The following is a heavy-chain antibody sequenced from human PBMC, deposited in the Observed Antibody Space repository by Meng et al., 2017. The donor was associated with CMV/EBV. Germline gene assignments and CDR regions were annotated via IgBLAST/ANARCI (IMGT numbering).Heavy chain of an antibody. Sequence: GGSLKISCAASGFTFSNAWMSWVRQAPGKGLEWVGRIKSKTDGGTTDYAAPVKGRFTISRDDSKNTLYLQMNSLKTEDTAVYYCTSELGYCSSTSCYVDYWGQGTLVTVSS. V-gene: IGHV3-15*01. CDR1: GFTFSNAW. CDR2: IKSKTDGGTT. J-gene: IGHJ4*02. D-gene: IGHD2-2*01. CDR3: TSELGYCSSTSCYVDY.